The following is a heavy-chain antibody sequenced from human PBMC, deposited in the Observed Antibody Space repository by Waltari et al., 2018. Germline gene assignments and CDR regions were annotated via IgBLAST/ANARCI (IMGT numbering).Heavy chain of an antibody. Sequence: QVQLQQWGAGLLKPSENLSLTCAVSGGSFSGYYWGWIRQPPGKGLEWIGEINHSGSTNYNPSLNSRVTISVDTSKNTFSLKLSSVTAADTAVYYCARGRVVVPAASRVFGYWGQGTLVTVSS. CDR3: ARGRVVVPAASRVFGY. D-gene: IGHD2-2*01. J-gene: IGHJ4*02. V-gene: IGHV4-34*01. CDR2: INHSGST. CDR1: GGSFSGYY.